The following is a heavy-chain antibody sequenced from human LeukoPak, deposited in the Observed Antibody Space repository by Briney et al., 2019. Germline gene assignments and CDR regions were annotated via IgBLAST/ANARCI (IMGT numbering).Heavy chain of an antibody. CDR2: TSGSGGST. D-gene: IGHD5-24*01. CDR1: GFTFSSYA. CDR3: AKGSRDGYNYYFDY. V-gene: IGHV3-23*01. J-gene: IGHJ4*02. Sequence: GRSLRLSCAASGFTFSSYAMSWVRQAPGKGLEWVSATSGSGGSTYYADSVKGRFTISRDNSKNTLYLQMNSLRAEDTAVYYCAKGSRDGYNYYFDYWGQGTLVTVSS.